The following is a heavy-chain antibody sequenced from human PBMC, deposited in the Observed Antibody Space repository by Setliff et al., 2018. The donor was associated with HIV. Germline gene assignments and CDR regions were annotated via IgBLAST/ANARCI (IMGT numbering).Heavy chain of an antibody. D-gene: IGHD6-13*01. CDR3: ARVSSSYYFLGAFDS. CDR2: IYYSGST. V-gene: IGHV4-38-2*01. Sequence: PSQTLSLTCAVSGYSISSGYYWGWIRQPPGKGLEWIGSIYYSGSTYYNPSLKSRVTISIDTSKNQFSLKLRSATATDTALYYCARVSSSYYFLGAFDSWGQGTLVTVSS. CDR1: GYSISSGYY. J-gene: IGHJ4*02.